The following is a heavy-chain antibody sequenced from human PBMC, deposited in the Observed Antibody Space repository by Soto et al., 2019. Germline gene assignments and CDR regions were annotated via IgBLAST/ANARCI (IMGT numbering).Heavy chain of an antibody. Sequence: SETLSLTCSVSGGSINSYFWSWVRQPPGKGLEWIGYIYYSGDTNYNPSLKSRVTISVDKSKNHFSLKLSSVTAADTAVYYCARSEATGLDYWGQGTLVTVSS. CDR1: GGSINSYF. CDR2: IYYSGDT. V-gene: IGHV4-59*12. D-gene: IGHD1-26*01. CDR3: ARSEATGLDY. J-gene: IGHJ4*02.